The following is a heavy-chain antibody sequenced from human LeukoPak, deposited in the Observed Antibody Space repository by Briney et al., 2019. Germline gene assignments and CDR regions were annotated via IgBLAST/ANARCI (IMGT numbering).Heavy chain of an antibody. J-gene: IGHJ4*02. V-gene: IGHV1-46*01. CDR2: INPSGGST. D-gene: IGHD6-13*01. CDR1: GYTFTSYY. Sequence: ASVKVSCKASGYTFTSYYMHWVRQAPGQGLEWMGIINPSGGSTSYPQKFQGRVTMTRDTSISTAYMELSRLRSDDTAVYYCARDPPRFIAAAGTNFDYWGQGTLVTVSS. CDR3: ARDPPRFIAAAGTNFDY.